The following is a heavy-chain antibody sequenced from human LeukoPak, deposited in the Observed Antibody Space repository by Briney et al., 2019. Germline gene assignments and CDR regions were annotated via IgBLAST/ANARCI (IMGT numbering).Heavy chain of an antibody. V-gene: IGHV3-21*01. CDR2: ISVRSNYR. CDR3: VRLRRNNDRSGYYYFYDY. CDR1: GFTFSSYA. Sequence: PGGPLRLSCAASGFTFSSYAMSWVRQAPGKGLEWVSSISVRSNYRYYADSVRGRFTISRDDARDSLFLQMNSLRAEDTAVYFCVRLRRNNDRSGYYYFYDYWGQGTLVTVSS. D-gene: IGHD3-22*01. J-gene: IGHJ4*02.